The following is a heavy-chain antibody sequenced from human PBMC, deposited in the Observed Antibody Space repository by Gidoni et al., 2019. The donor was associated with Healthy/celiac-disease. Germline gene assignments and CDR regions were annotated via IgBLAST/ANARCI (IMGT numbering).Heavy chain of an antibody. CDR2: IIPILGIA. CDR1: GGTFSSYT. Sequence: QVQLVQSGAEVKKPGSSVKVSCKASGGTFSSYTISWVRQAPGQGLEWMGRIIPILGIANYAQKFQGRVTITADKSTSTAYMELSSLRSEDTAVYYCARDDSNYDILTGYSPTSYMDVWGKGTTVTVSS. J-gene: IGHJ6*03. D-gene: IGHD3-9*01. CDR3: ARDDSNYDILTGYSPTSYMDV. V-gene: IGHV1-69*08.